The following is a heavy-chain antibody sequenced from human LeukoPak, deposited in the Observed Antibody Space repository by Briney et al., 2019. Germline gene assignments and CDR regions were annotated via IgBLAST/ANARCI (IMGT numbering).Heavy chain of an antibody. V-gene: IGHV1-2*02. D-gene: IGHD3-10*01. J-gene: IGHJ4*02. Sequence: VASVKVSCKASGYTFTGYYMHWVRQAPGQGLEWMGWINPNSGGTNYAQKFQGRVTMTRDTSISTAYMELRSLRSDDTAVYYCARDVESGSVFDYWGQGTLVTVSS. CDR2: INPNSGGT. CDR1: GYTFTGYY. CDR3: ARDVESGSVFDY.